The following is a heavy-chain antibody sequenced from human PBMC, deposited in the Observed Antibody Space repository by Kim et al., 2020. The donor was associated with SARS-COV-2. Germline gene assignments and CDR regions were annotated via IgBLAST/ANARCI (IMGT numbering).Heavy chain of an antibody. CDR1: GYTFTSYY. CDR2: INPSGGST. J-gene: IGHJ6*02. D-gene: IGHD6-13*01. CDR3: ARTVRYSSSWPWDGYYYYYGMDV. Sequence: ASVKVSCKASGYTFTSYYMHWVRQAPGQGLEWMGIINPSGGSTSYAQKFQGRVTMTRDTSTSTVYMELSSLRSEDTAVYYCARTVRYSSSWPWDGYYYYYGMDVWGQGTTVTVSS. V-gene: IGHV1-46*01.